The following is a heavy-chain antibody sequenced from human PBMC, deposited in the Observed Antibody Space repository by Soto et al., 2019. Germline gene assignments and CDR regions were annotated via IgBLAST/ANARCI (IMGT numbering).Heavy chain of an antibody. Sequence: QLVQSGAEVQKPGASVRVSCKASGYTFTNHDINWVRQATGQGPGWIGWMHANSDNTGYAQRFQGRVTMTRNASITTAYLELRALTSEDTAVYYCARLAQCSTGLCYIGDWYFDLWGRGTLVTVSS. D-gene: IGHD2-8*02. V-gene: IGHV1-8*01. CDR1: GYTFTNHD. CDR3: ARLAQCSTGLCYIGDWYFDL. CDR2: MHANSDNT. J-gene: IGHJ2*01.